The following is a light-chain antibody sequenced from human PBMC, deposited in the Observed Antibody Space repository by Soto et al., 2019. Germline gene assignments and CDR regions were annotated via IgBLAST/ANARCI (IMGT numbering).Light chain of an antibody. Sequence: DIQMTQYPYSLSASVGDRVTITCRASQSSSNYLNWYQQKPGKAPKLLIYDASSLQSGVPSRFSGSGFGTDFTLTISSLQPEDFATYYCQQSYSRVTFGQGTKVDIK. V-gene: IGKV1-39*01. CDR2: DAS. CDR3: QQSYSRVT. J-gene: IGKJ1*01. CDR1: QSSSNY.